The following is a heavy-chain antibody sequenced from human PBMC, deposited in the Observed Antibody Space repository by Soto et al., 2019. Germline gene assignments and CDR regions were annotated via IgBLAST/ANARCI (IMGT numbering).Heavy chain of an antibody. V-gene: IGHV3-15*01. CDR1: GFTFSNAW. CDR3: TTDPLSLLGDGLYAFNI. J-gene: IGHJ3*02. CDR2: IKSKTDGGTT. Sequence: GGSLRLSCAASGFTFSNAWMSWVRQAPGKGLEWVGRIKSKTDGGTTDYAAPVKGRFTISRDDSKNTLYLQMNSLKTEDTAVYYCTTDPLSLLGDGLYAFNIWGQGTMVTVSS. D-gene: IGHD3-16*01.